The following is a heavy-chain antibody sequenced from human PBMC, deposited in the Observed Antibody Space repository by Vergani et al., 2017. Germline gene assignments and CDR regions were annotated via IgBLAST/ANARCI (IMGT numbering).Heavy chain of an antibody. CDR3: AGDYYDSSGYYD. J-gene: IGHJ4*02. V-gene: IGHV1-8*01. CDR2: MNPNSGNT. Sequence: QVQLVQSGAEVKKPGASVKVSCKASGYTFTSYDINWVRQATGQGLEWMGWMNPNSGNTGYAQKFQGSVTMTRNTSIITAYMELSSLRSEDTAVYYCAGDYYDSSGYYDWGQGTLVTVSS. CDR1: GYTFTSYD. D-gene: IGHD3-22*01.